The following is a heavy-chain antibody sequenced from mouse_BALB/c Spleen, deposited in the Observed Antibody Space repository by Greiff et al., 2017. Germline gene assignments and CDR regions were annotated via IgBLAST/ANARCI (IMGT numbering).Heavy chain of an antibody. V-gene: IGHV14-4*02. Sequence: EVQVVESGAELVRSGASVKLSCTASGFNIKDYYMHWVKQRPEQGLEWIGWIDPENGDTEYAPKFQGKATMTADTSSNTAYLQLSSLTSEDTAVYYCKLCYHYYAMDYWGQGTSVTVSS. D-gene: IGHD1-1*02. CDR3: KLCYHYYAMDY. J-gene: IGHJ4*01. CDR2: IDPENGDT. CDR1: GFNIKDYY.